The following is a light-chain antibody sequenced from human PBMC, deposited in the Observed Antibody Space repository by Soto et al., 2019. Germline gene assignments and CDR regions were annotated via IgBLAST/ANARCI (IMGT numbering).Light chain of an antibody. V-gene: IGKV1-27*01. Sequence: DIKMTQSPSSLSASVGARVTITCQASQGITYYLNWYQQKPGKAPKILIYAASTLQSGVPSRFSGSGSGTDCTLTISSLQPEDVATYYCQKYNSASWTLGQGTKVDIK. J-gene: IGKJ1*01. CDR1: QGITYY. CDR2: AAS. CDR3: QKYNSASWT.